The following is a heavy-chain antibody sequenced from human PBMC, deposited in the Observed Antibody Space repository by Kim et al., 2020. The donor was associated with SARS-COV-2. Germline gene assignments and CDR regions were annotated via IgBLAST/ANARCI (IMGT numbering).Heavy chain of an antibody. V-gene: IGHV5-51*01. CDR3: ARRGMGDY. D-gene: IGHD1-20*01. J-gene: IGHJ4*02. Sequence: DSTTRYSPSFQGHVTISADKSITTAYLQWSSLKASDTAMYYCARRGMGDYWGQGTLVTVSS. CDR2: DSTT.